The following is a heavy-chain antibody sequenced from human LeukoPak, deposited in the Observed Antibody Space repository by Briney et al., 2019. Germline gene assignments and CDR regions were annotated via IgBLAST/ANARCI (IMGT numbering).Heavy chain of an antibody. V-gene: IGHV5-51*01. J-gene: IGHJ4*02. CDR1: GYNFPNYW. CDR2: IYPGDSET. Sequence: GESLKISFKGSGYNFPNYWIGWVRQVPGKGLEWMGIIYPGDSETRYSPSFQGQVTMSADKSINTAYLQWSSLKASDTAMYYCARRQGCSSTSCPPDSWGQGTLVTVSS. CDR3: ARRQGCSSTSCPPDS. D-gene: IGHD2-2*01.